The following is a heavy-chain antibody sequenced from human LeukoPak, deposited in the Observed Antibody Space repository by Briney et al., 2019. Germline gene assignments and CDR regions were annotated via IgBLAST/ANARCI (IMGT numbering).Heavy chain of an antibody. V-gene: IGHV3-7*01. CDR1: AFIFSGYW. CDR2: IKHDASER. CDR3: ARDGSNWNDESWFDP. D-gene: IGHD1-20*01. Sequence: GGSLRLSCAASAFIFSGYWMSWVRQTPGKGLEWVANIKHDASERFYVDSVKGRFTISRDNAKNSLYLQMNSLRAEDTAVYYCARDGSNWNDESWFDPWGQGTLVTVSS. J-gene: IGHJ5*02.